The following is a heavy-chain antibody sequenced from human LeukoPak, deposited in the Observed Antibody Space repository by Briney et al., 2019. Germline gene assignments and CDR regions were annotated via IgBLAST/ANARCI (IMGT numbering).Heavy chain of an antibody. CDR2: IYYSWST. D-gene: IGHD3-16*01. CDR3: ARGIWGDLSWFDP. CDR1: GGSISSGAYY. Sequence: PSETLSLTCTVSGGSISSGAYYWSWIRQHPGKGLEWIGSIYYSWSTYYKPSLKRRVTMSVDTSKNQFSLKLTSMTAADTAMYYCARGIWGDLSWFDPWGQGTLVTVSS. V-gene: IGHV4-31*03. J-gene: IGHJ5*02.